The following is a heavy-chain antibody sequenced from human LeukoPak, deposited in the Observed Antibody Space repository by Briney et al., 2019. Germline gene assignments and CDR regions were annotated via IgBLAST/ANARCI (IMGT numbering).Heavy chain of an antibody. CDR3: ASTQGDYGDYFDY. J-gene: IGHJ4*02. V-gene: IGHV1-2*06. CDR1: GYTFTGYY. D-gene: IGHD4-17*01. CDR2: INPNSGGT. Sequence: ASVKVSCKASGYTFTGYYMHWVRQAPGQGLEWMGRINPNSGGTNYAQKFQGRVTMTRDTSISTAYMELSGLRSDDTAVYYCASTQGDYGDYFDYWGQGTLVTVSS.